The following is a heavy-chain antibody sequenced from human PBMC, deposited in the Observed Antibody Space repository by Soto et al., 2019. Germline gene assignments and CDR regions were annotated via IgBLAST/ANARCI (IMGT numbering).Heavy chain of an antibody. CDR3: ARGRGTGDSSAYYYPFDY. Sequence: AAAKGSCKASGCTFTGDYMHWVRQAPGQGLEWMGGINPNSGGTNYAQKFQGWVTMTRDTHISTAYMALSRLRSDDTAVYYCARGRGTGDSSAYYYPFDYGGQGTMVTVSS. CDR1: GCTFTGDY. V-gene: IGHV1-2*04. J-gene: IGHJ4*02. CDR2: INPNSGGT. D-gene: IGHD3-22*01.